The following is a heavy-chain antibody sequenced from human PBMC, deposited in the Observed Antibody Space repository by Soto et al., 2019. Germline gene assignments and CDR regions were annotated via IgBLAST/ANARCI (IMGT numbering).Heavy chain of an antibody. CDR3: ARGGGVGVAGSAAFDM. Sequence: QLHLVQSGAVVKKPGASVTVSCSASGYPVTAYYMHWVRQAPGRGLEWMGGINPATGAAKYTQTFRGRVTMTRDPSPSTGFMELSGLTSEDTAVFYCARGGGVGVAGSAAFDMWGQGTLVTVSS. D-gene: IGHD3-3*01. J-gene: IGHJ3*02. CDR2: INPATGAA. V-gene: IGHV1-2*02. CDR1: GYPVTAYY.